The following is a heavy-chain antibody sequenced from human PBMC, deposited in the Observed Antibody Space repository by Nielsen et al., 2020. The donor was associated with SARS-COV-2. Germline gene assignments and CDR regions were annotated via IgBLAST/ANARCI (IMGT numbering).Heavy chain of an antibody. V-gene: IGHV3-49*03. D-gene: IGHD3-3*01. CDR3: TRDSRQRITIFGVVITRKPLRQENWFDP. CDR2: IRSKAYGGTT. Sequence: GGSLRLSCTASGFTFGDYAMSWFRQAPGKGLEWVGFIRSKAYGGTTEYAASVKGRFTISRDDSKSIAYLQMNSLKTEDTAVYYCTRDSRQRITIFGVVITRKPLRQENWFDPWGQGTLVTVSS. J-gene: IGHJ5*02. CDR1: GFTFGDYA.